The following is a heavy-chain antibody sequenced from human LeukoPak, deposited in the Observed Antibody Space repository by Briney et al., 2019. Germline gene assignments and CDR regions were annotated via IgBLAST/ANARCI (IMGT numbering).Heavy chain of an antibody. CDR1: GFTFSSYS. D-gene: IGHD5-18*01. Sequence: GGSLRLSCAASGFTFSSYSMNWVRQAPGKGLEWVSSISSSSSYIYYADSVKGRFTISRDNSKNTLYLQVNSLRAEDTAVYYCARRRIQLWFDYWGQGTLVTVSS. J-gene: IGHJ4*02. CDR3: ARRRIQLWFDY. V-gene: IGHV3-21*04. CDR2: ISSSSSYI.